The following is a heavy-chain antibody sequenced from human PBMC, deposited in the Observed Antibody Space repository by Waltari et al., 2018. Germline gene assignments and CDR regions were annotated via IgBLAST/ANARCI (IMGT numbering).Heavy chain of an antibody. Sequence: QLHLQLSGPGLVKPPETLSLTCAVSGTSVTTTNHFWGWIRQPPGKGLELIGRIYFTGSTDYNPSLKSRVTISIDTSTNQFSLNLRSVTAADTAVYYCARGIWQQLAHFDSWGQGTLVTVSS. CDR2: IYFTGST. V-gene: IGHV4-39*01. CDR1: GTSVTTTNHF. D-gene: IGHD6-13*01. J-gene: IGHJ4*02. CDR3: ARGIWQQLAHFDS.